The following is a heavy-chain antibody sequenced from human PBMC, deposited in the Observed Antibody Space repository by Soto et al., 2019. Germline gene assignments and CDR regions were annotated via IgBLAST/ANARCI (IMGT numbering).Heavy chain of an antibody. V-gene: IGHV3-30*18. CDR1: GFTFSSYG. CDR3: AKPVCGGYYGSGSYCDAFDI. J-gene: IGHJ3*02. D-gene: IGHD3-10*01. Sequence: GGSLRLSCAASGFTFSSYGMHWVRQAPGKGLEWVAVISYDGSNKYYADSVKGRFTISRDNSKNTLYLQMNSLRAEDTAVYYCAKPVCGGYYGSGSYCDAFDIWGQGTMVTVSS. CDR2: ISYDGSNK.